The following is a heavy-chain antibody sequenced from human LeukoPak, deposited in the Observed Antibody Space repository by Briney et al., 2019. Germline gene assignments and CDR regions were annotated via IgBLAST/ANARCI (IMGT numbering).Heavy chain of an antibody. CDR2: IRYDGSNK. CDR3: AKWGREAQLVKDYYFDY. Sequence: GGSLRLSCAASGFTFSSYGMHWVRQAPGKGLEWVAFIRYDGSNKYYADSVKGRFTISRDNSKNTLYLQMNSLRAEDTAVYYCAKWGREAQLVKDYYFDYWGQRTLVTVSS. J-gene: IGHJ4*02. D-gene: IGHD6-13*01. CDR1: GFTFSSYG. V-gene: IGHV3-30*02.